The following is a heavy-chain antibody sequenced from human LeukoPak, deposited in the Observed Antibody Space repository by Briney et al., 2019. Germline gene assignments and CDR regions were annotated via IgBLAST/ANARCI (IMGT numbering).Heavy chain of an antibody. Sequence: SETLSLTCTVSGGSISSYYWSWIRQPPGKGLEWIGEINHSGSTNYNPSLKSRVTISVDTSKNQFSLKLSSVTAADTAVYYCASHYYDSSGIRVDYWGQGTLVTVSS. J-gene: IGHJ4*02. V-gene: IGHV4-34*01. CDR1: GGSISSYY. D-gene: IGHD3-22*01. CDR3: ASHYYDSSGIRVDY. CDR2: INHSGST.